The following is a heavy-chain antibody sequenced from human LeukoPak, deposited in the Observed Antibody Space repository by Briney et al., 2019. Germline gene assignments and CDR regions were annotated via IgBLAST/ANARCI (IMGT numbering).Heavy chain of an antibody. CDR2: ISYDGSNK. J-gene: IGHJ4*02. D-gene: IGHD1-26*01. Sequence: PGGSLRLSCAASGFTFSSYAMHWVRQAPGKGLEWVALISYDGSNKYYADSVKGRFTISRDNSKNTLYLQMNSLRAEDTAVYYCARDQEGATGGFDYWGQGTLVTVSS. CDR1: GFTFSSYA. CDR3: ARDQEGATGGFDY. V-gene: IGHV3-30-3*01.